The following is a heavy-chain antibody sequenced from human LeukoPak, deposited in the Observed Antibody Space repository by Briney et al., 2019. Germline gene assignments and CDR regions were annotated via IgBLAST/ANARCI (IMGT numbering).Heavy chain of an antibody. CDR3: ARVQESQIDYYFDY. D-gene: IGHD3-9*01. CDR1: GGSISSYY. V-gene: IGHV4-59*01. Sequence: SETLSLTCTVSGGSISSYYWSWIRQPPGKGLEWIGYIYYSGSTNYNPSLKSRLRISVDTSKNQFSLKLSSVTAADTAVYYCARVQESQIDYYFDYWGQGTLVTVSS. CDR2: IYYSGST. J-gene: IGHJ4*02.